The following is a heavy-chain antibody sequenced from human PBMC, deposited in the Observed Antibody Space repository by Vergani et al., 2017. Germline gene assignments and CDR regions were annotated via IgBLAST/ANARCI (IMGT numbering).Heavy chain of an antibody. J-gene: IGHJ1*01. CDR1: GFTFSSYA. Sequence: QVQLVESGGGVVQPGRSLRLSCAASGFTFSSYAMHWVRQAPGKGLEWVAVISYDGSNKYYADSVKGRFTISRDNSKNTLYLQMNSLRAEDTAVYYCARAAIIAAAGPFQHWGQGTLVTVSS. D-gene: IGHD6-13*01. CDR3: ARAAIIAAAGPFQH. V-gene: IGHV3-30*04. CDR2: ISYDGSNK.